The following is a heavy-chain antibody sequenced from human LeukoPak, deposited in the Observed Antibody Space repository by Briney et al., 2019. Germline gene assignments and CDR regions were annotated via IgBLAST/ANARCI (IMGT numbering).Heavy chain of an antibody. Sequence: SSETLSLTCTVSGGAITNYYWSWIRQPPGKGLEWIGYMYYSGSTNYNPPLKSRVTMSVDTSNNQISLKMTSLTAADTAVYYCARAPAGQPYYYMDVWGKGTTVTVSS. J-gene: IGHJ6*03. CDR3: ARAPAGQPYYYMDV. D-gene: IGHD2-2*01. CDR1: GGAITNYY. CDR2: MYYSGST. V-gene: IGHV4-59*01.